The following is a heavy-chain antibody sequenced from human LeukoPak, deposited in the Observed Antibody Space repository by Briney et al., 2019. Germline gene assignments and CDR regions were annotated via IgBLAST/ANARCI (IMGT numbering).Heavy chain of an antibody. J-gene: IGHJ4*02. V-gene: IGHV3-7*01. CDR3: ARDRGYYGDDDFDY. Sequence: GGSLRLSCAASGFTFITYWMSWVRQAPGKGLEWVASIRPDGNEKYYVDSVKGRFTISRDNAKTSLYLEMNSLRAEDTAVYYCARDRGYYGDDDFDYWGQGTLVTVSS. D-gene: IGHD4-17*01. CDR2: IRPDGNEK. CDR1: GFTFITYW.